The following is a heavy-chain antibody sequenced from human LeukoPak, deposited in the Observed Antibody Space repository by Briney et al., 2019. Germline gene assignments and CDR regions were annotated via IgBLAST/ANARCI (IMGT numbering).Heavy chain of an antibody. V-gene: IGHV3-21*01. CDR3: ARDPYRVATMILRGGPPDY. J-gene: IGHJ4*02. Sequence: GGSLRLSCAASGFTFSRYSMNWVRQAPGKGLEWVSSISGSSSYKYYADSVKGRFTISRDNAKNSLYLQMNSLRAEDTAVYYCARDPYRVATMILRGGPPDYWGQGTLVTVSS. CDR1: GFTFSRYS. CDR2: ISGSSSYK. D-gene: IGHD3-22*01.